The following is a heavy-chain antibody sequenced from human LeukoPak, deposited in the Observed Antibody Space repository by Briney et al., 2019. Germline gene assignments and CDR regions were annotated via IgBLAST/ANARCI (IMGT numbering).Heavy chain of an antibody. D-gene: IGHD6-13*01. CDR2: INDNGGST. CDR3: ARAAGTPSYYYYYYMDV. V-gene: IGHV3-23*01. Sequence: PGGSLRLSCAASGFTFSSYAMSWVRQAPGKGLEWVSTINDNGGSTYYADSVKGRFTISRDNSKNTLYLQMNSLRAEDTAVYYCARAAGTPSYYYYYYMDVWGKGTTVTVSS. J-gene: IGHJ6*03. CDR1: GFTFSSYA.